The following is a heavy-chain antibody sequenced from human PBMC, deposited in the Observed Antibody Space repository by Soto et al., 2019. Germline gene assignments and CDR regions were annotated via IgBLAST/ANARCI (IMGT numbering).Heavy chain of an antibody. CDR1: GYIFTNYY. Sequence: ASVKVSCKASGYIFTNYYIHWVRQAPGQGLEWMAIINPLPTSGSTNYAQKFQGRVTVTRDTSTSTVYLELSSLRSDDTAVYYCARDLAAAAYWGQEPWSPSPQ. J-gene: IGHJ4*01. CDR2: INPLPTSGST. V-gene: IGHV1-46*01. CDR3: ARDLAAAAY. D-gene: IGHD6-13*01.